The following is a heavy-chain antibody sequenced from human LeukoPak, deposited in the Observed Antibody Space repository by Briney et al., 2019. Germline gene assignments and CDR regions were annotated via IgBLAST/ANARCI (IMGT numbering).Heavy chain of an antibody. J-gene: IGHJ6*02. Sequence: SQTLSLTCTVSGGSISSGGYYWSWIRKHRGKGLERIGYIYYSGSTYYNPSLKSRVTISVDTSKNQFSLKLSSVTAADTSVYYCARDRLAAAVTEAYYYYYYGMDVWAKGPRSPSP. V-gene: IGHV4-31*03. D-gene: IGHD6-13*01. CDR1: GGSISSGGYY. CDR2: IYYSGST. CDR3: ARDRLAAAVTEAYYYYYYGMDV.